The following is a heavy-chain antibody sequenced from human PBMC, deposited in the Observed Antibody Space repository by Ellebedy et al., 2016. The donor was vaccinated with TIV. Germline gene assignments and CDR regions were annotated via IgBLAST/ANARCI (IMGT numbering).Heavy chain of an antibody. D-gene: IGHD5-18*01. V-gene: IGHV3-23*01. CDR1: GFTFSSYA. CDR3: AKWNEYNYGHGGDN. J-gene: IGHJ4*02. Sequence: GESLKISXAASGFTFSSYAMSWVRQAPGKGLEWVSIINGGGVRTYYADSVKGRFTISRDNSKYTVDLQMNSLRVEDTATYYCAKWNEYNYGHGGDNWGQGTLVTVSS. CDR2: INGGGVRT.